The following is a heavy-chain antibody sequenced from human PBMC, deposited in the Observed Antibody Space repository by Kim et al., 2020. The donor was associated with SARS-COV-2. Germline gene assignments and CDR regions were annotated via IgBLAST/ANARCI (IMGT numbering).Heavy chain of an antibody. CDR3: ARDHGGSEATDTFDH. V-gene: IGHV1-18*01. D-gene: IGHD2-15*01. CDR1: GYTFNSYG. Sequence: ASVKVSCMAFGYTFNSYGISWVRQAPGQGLEWMGWISTDDGDTNYAHNVQGRVTLATDTFTRTVYMEMRSLRSDDTAVYYCARDHGGSEATDTFDHWGQGTLVTVSS. CDR2: ISTDDGDT. J-gene: IGHJ4*02.